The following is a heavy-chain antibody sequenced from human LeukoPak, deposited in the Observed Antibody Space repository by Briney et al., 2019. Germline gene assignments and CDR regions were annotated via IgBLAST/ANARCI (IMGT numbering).Heavy chain of an antibody. D-gene: IGHD2/OR15-2a*01. Sequence: GGSLRLSCAGSGFAFNRYTMNWVRQAPGKGLDWVSSITTTSSYIHYADSFKGRFTISRDDANNFLYLHLDSLRAEDTAMCYCATHRYFLDYWGPGTLVSVSS. CDR3: ATHRYFLDY. CDR1: GFAFNRYT. V-gene: IGHV3-21*06. CDR2: ITTTSSYI. J-gene: IGHJ4*02.